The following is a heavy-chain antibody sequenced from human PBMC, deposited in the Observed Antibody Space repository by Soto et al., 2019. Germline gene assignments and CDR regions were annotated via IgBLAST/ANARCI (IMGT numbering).Heavy chain of an antibody. CDR3: ASPKIAFYNWFDP. V-gene: IGHV4-39*01. CDR1: GCSISTSIYY. D-gene: IGHD3-3*02. J-gene: IGHJ5*02. Sequence: QLQLQESGPGLVKPSETLSLTCTVSGCSISTSIYYWGWIRQPPGKVLEWIGSIYYSRSTYYHPSLKSRVTISVDTSTNQFSLKPTSVTAADTAVYYCASPKIAFYNWFDPWGQGTLVTVSS. CDR2: IYYSRST.